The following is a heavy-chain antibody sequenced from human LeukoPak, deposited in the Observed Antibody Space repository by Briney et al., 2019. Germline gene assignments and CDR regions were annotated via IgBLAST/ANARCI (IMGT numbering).Heavy chain of an antibody. Sequence: PSETLSLTCTVSGGSISSYYWSWIRQPPGKGLEWIGYIYYSGSTNYNPSLKSRVTISVDTSKNQFSLKLSSVTAADTAVYYCARVLRTLYSGFTVGGIYFDYWGQGTLVTVSS. CDR2: IYYSGST. D-gene: IGHD5-12*01. J-gene: IGHJ4*02. V-gene: IGHV4-59*01. CDR3: ARVLRTLYSGFTVGGIYFDY. CDR1: GGSISSYY.